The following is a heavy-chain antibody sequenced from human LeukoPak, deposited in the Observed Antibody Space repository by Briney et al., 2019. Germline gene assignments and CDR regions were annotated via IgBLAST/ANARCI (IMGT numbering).Heavy chain of an antibody. V-gene: IGHV3-48*01. D-gene: IGHD2-8*02. CDR3: ARDLPGSAALDY. CDR1: GFTLSSYS. J-gene: IGHJ4*02. Sequence: GGSLRLSCAASGFTLSSYSMNWVRQAPGKGLEWISYISSSRSSIHYADSVKGRFTISRDNAKNSLYLQMNSLRAEDTAVYYCARDLPGSAALDYWGQGTLVTVSS. CDR2: ISSSRSSI.